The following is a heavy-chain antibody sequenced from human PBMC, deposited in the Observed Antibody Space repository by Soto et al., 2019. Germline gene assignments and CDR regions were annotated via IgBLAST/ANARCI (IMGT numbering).Heavy chain of an antibody. CDR2: VYYSGNT. CDR1: GGSISNSGYY. CDR3: ARRHRSSWFSVL. D-gene: IGHD6-13*01. J-gene: IGHJ4*02. V-gene: IGHV4-39*01. Sequence: QLQLQESGPGLVKPSETLSLTCTVSGGSISNSGYYWGWIRQPPGKGLEWIGSVYYSGNTFYNPSLKSLXTIXVXMYHHQCSLKVNSVTAADTAVYYCARRHRSSWFSVLWGQGILVTVSS.